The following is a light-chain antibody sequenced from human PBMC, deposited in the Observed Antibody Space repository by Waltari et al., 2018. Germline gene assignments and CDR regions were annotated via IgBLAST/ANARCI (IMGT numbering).Light chain of an antibody. CDR3: QQYGSSPYT. CDR2: GAS. Sequence: EIVLTQSPGPLSFSPGERAPLSCRARQSVSSSYLAWYQQKPGQAPRLLIYGASSRATGIPDRFSGSGSGTDFTLTISRLEPEDFAVYYCQQYGSSPYTFGQGTKLEIK. J-gene: IGKJ2*01. CDR1: QSVSSSY. V-gene: IGKV3-20*01.